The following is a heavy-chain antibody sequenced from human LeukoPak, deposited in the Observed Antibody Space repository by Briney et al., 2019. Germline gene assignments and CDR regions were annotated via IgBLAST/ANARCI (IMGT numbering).Heavy chain of an antibody. CDR3: AKSHSVEQRGYFDY. J-gene: IGHJ4*02. CDR1: GFTFTTYA. V-gene: IGHV3-23*01. Sequence: GGSLRLSCAASGFTFTTYAMSWVRQAPGKGLEWVSTIANSGGSTYYADSVKGRFTISRDNSKSTVYLQMNSPRTEDMAVYYCAKSHSVEQRGYFDYWGQGTLVTVSS. D-gene: IGHD1/OR15-1a*01. CDR2: IANSGGST.